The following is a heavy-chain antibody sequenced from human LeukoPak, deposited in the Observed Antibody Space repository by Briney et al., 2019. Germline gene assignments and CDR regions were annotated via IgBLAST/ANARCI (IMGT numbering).Heavy chain of an antibody. J-gene: IGHJ5*02. CDR3: ARVLGPEDIAAAGTTGNWFDP. V-gene: IGHV4-30-2*01. D-gene: IGHD6-13*01. CDR2: INHSGST. Sequence: PSQTLSLTCAVSGGSISSGGYSWSWIRQPPGKGLEWIGYINHSGSTNYNPSLKSRVTISVDTPKNQFSLKLSSVTAADTAVYYCARVLGPEDIAAAGTTGNWFDPWGQGTLVTVSS. CDR1: GGSISSGGYS.